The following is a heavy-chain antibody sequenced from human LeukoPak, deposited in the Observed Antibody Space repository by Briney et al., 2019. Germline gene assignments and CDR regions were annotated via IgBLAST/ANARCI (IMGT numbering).Heavy chain of an antibody. CDR2: ISSSTSYT. Sequence: PGGSLRLSCAASGFTFSDYYMSWIRQAPGKGLEWVSYISSSTSYTKYADSVKGRFTISGDNAKNSLYLQMNSLRAEDTAVYYCARPRGHDDAFDIWGQGTMVTVSS. V-gene: IGHV3-11*06. J-gene: IGHJ3*02. D-gene: IGHD1-26*01. CDR1: GFTFSDYY. CDR3: ARPRGHDDAFDI.